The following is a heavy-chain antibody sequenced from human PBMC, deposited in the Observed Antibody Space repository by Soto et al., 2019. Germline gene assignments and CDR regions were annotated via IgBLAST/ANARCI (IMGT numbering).Heavy chain of an antibody. Sequence: SETLSLTCAVYGGSFSGYYWSWIRQSPGKGLEWMGEINHGGSTNYNPSLKSRVTISVDTSKNQFSLNLSFVTAADTVVYYCARELEYCSTTSCYGNWFDPWGQGTLATVSS. CDR3: ARELEYCSTTSCYGNWFDP. J-gene: IGHJ5*02. V-gene: IGHV4-34*01. D-gene: IGHD2-2*01. CDR2: INHGGST. CDR1: GGSFSGYY.